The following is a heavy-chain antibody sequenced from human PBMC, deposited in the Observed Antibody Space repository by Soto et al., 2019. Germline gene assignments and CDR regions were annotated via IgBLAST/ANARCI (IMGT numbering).Heavy chain of an antibody. CDR1: GGSISSYY. Sequence: PSETLSLTCTVSGGSISSYYWSWIRQPPGKGLEWIGYIYYSGSTNYNPSLKSRVTISVDTSKNQFSLKLSSVTAADTAVYYCATSRTLVAAILSDYYYGMDVWGQGTTVTVS. CDR3: ATSRTLVAAILSDYYYGMDV. V-gene: IGHV4-59*08. CDR2: IYYSGST. J-gene: IGHJ6*02. D-gene: IGHD2-15*01.